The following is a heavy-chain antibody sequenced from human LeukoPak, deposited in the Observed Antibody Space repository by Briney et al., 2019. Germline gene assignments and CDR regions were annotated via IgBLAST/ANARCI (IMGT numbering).Heavy chain of an antibody. CDR3: ARSIRRIAAAIDY. Sequence: SVKVSCKASGDTFSSYAISWVRQAPGQGLEWMGRIIPIFGTANYAQKFQGRVTITPDESTSTAYMELSSVRSGETAVYYCARSIRRIAAAIDYWGQGTLVTVSS. CDR1: GDTFSSYA. D-gene: IGHD6-13*01. V-gene: IGHV1-69*15. CDR2: IIPIFGTA. J-gene: IGHJ4*02.